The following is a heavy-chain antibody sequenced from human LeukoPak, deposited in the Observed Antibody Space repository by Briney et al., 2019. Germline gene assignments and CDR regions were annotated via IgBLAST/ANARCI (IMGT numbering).Heavy chain of an antibody. CDR3: AREPYSSSDEYFDY. Sequence: ASVKVSCKASGYTFTSYGISWVRQAPGQGLEWMGWISAYNGNTNYAQKLQGRVTMTTDTSTSTAYMELRSLRSDDTAVYYCAREPYSSSDEYFDYWGQGTLATVSS. J-gene: IGHJ4*02. D-gene: IGHD6-6*01. CDR2: ISAYNGNT. V-gene: IGHV1-18*01. CDR1: GYTFTSYG.